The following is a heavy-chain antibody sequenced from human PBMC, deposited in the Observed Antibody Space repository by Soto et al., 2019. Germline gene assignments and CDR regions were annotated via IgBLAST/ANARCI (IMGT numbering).Heavy chain of an antibody. CDR2: IWYDGSNK. D-gene: IGHD2-21*01. Sequence: QVQLVESGGGVVQPGGSLRLSCTASGFTFNTYGMHWVRQAPGKGLEWVAIIWYDGSNKYYADSVKGRFTISRDNSKITLYMQMNSLRVEDTAVYYCARSDCSGPYCHSWPVNYGVDVWGQGTTVTVPS. J-gene: IGHJ6*02. CDR1: GFTFNTYG. CDR3: ARSDCSGPYCHSWPVNYGVDV. V-gene: IGHV3-33*01.